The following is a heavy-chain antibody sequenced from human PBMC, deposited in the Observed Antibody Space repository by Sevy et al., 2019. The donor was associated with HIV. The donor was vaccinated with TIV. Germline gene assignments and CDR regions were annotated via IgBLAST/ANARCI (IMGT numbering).Heavy chain of an antibody. V-gene: IGHV4-4*02. Sequence: SETLSLTCAVSDGSIRSSNWWSWVRQSPGKGLEWIGEIYHSGTTNRNPSLKSRVTISIDKSKNLFSLKLSSVTAADTAVYYCASLTGGVDSGFQHWGQGTLVTVSS. J-gene: IGHJ1*01. CDR1: DGSIRSSNW. CDR2: IYHSGTT. D-gene: IGHD3-16*01. CDR3: ASLTGGVDSGFQH.